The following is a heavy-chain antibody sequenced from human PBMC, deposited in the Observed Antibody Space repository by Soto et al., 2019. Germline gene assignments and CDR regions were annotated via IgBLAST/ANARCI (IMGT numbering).Heavy chain of an antibody. Sequence: EVQLLESGGGLVQPGGSLRLSCATSGFTFSSYGMSWVRQAPGKGLEWVSGISGSGDRTYYGDSVKGRFTISRDSSKRALYLKMNTLRAENTAVYYCAKEEGVLGVPIFVYWGQGTLVTVSS. CDR2: ISGSGDRT. D-gene: IGHD2-8*02. V-gene: IGHV3-23*01. CDR1: GFTFSSYG. CDR3: AKEEGVLGVPIFVY. J-gene: IGHJ4*02.